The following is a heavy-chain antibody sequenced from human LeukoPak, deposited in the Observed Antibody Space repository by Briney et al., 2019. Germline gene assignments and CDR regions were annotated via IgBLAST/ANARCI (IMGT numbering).Heavy chain of an antibody. D-gene: IGHD2-21*01. CDR1: GGSISSYY. V-gene: IGHV4-59*08. CDR2: IYYSGNT. CDR3: ARHSKTAFGERAFDY. Sequence: PSETLSLTCTVSGGSISSYYWSWIRQPPGKELEWIGYIYYSGNTDYNPSLKGRATLSVDTSKNQFSLKLSSLTAADTAVYYCARHSKTAFGERAFDYWGQGALVTVSS. J-gene: IGHJ4*02.